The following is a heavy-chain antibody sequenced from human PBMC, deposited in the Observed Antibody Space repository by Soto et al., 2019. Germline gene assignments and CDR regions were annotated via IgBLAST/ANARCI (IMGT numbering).Heavy chain of an antibody. V-gene: IGHV3-30*18. CDR1: GFTFSSSG. Sequence: QVQLVESGGGVVQPGRSLRLSCAASGFTFSSSGMHWVRQAPGKGLEWVAGISEDGSNIYYADSVKGRFTISRDKSKNTLYLQMNSLRPEDTAVYYCAXDEVWRQLAAYYFDFWGQGTLVTVSS. CDR2: ISEDGSNI. CDR3: AXDEVWRQLAAYYFDF. J-gene: IGHJ4*02. D-gene: IGHD1-1*01.